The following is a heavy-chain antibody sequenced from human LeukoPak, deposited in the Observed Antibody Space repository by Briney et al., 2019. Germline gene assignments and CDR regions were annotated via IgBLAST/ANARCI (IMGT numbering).Heavy chain of an antibody. Sequence: GGSLRLSCAASGFTFSSYWMHWVRQAPAKGLVWVSHINSDGSSTSYADSVKGRFTISRDNAKNTLYLRMNSLRAEDTAVYYCARGNHYYGSGSYYLGYYYYGMDVWGQGTTVTVSS. V-gene: IGHV3-74*01. J-gene: IGHJ6*02. D-gene: IGHD3-10*01. CDR2: INSDGSST. CDR3: ARGNHYYGSGSYYLGYYYYGMDV. CDR1: GFTFSSYW.